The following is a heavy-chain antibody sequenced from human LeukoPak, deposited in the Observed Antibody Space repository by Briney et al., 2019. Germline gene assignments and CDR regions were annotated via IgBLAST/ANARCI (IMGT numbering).Heavy chain of an antibody. V-gene: IGHV4-59*11. D-gene: IGHD5-24*01. CDR3: ARETRDGYNDNWFDP. Sequence: SETLSLTCTVSGGSISSHYWSWIRQPPGEGLEWIGYIYYSGSTNYNPSLKSRVTISVDTSKNQFSLKLSSVTAADTAVYYCARETRDGYNDNWFDPWGQGTLVTVSS. CDR1: GGSISSHY. CDR2: IYYSGST. J-gene: IGHJ5*02.